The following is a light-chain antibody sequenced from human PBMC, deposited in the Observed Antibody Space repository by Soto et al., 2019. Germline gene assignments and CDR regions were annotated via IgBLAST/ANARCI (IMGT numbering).Light chain of an antibody. CDR2: EGS. CDR3: SSYTSSSPVV. V-gene: IGLV2-14*02. CDR1: SSNVGSYYL. Sequence: QSVLTQPASVSGSPGQSITISGTGTSSNVGSYYLVSWHQQHPGKAPKFMISEGSNRPSGVSNRFSGSKSGNTASLTISGLQAEDEADYYCSSYTSSSPVVFGGGTKLTVL. J-gene: IGLJ2*01.